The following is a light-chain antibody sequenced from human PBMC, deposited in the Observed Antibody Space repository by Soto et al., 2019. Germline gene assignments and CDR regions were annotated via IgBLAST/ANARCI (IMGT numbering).Light chain of an antibody. J-gene: IGLJ3*02. Sequence: QSVLTQPASVSGSPGPSITISCTGTSSDVGSYNLVSWYQQHPGKDPKLMIYEVSKRPSGVSNRFSGSKSGNTASLTISGLQAEDEADYYCCSYAGSSTSLFGGGTKLTVL. CDR1: SSDVGSYNL. CDR3: CSYAGSSTSL. V-gene: IGLV2-23*02. CDR2: EVS.